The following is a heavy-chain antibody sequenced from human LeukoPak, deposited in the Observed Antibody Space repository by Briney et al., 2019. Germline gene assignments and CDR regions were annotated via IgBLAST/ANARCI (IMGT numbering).Heavy chain of an antibody. CDR2: IKKDGSDK. Sequence: QTGGFLRLSCAASGFTLRNYWMSWVRQAPGKGLEWVANIKKDGSDKYYVDSVKGRFTISRDNAKNSLYLQMNSLRADDTAVYYCAKHGYSSGWPQVPSDYWGRGTLATVSS. CDR3: AKHGYSSGWPQVPSDY. V-gene: IGHV3-7*03. D-gene: IGHD6-19*01. J-gene: IGHJ4*02. CDR1: GFTLRNYW.